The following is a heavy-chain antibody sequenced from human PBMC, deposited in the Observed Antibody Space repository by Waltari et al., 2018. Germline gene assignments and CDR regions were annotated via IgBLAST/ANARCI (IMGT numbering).Heavy chain of an antibody. J-gene: IGHJ4*02. CDR2: FDPEDGET. V-gene: IGHV1-24*01. Sequence: QVQLVQSGAEVKKTGASVKVSCKVSGYTPTEFTMHWVRPAPGKGLEWMGGFDPEDGETIYAQKFQGRVTMTEDTSTDTAYMELSSLRSEDTAVYYCATGIRDPQWPVSPPFDYWGQGTLVTVSS. D-gene: IGHD6-19*01. CDR3: ATGIRDPQWPVSPPFDY. CDR1: GYTPTEFT.